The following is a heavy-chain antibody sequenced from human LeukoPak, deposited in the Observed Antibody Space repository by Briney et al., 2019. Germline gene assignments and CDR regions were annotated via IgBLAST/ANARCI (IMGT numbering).Heavy chain of an antibody. V-gene: IGHV3-23*01. CDR1: EFTFSSYA. CDR3: AKDHEGSCSGGSCYSTFDY. CDR2: ISGSGGST. Sequence: GGSLRLSCAASEFTFSSYAMSWVRQAPGKGLEWVSAISGSGGSTYYADSVKGRFTISRDNSKNTLYVQMNSLRAEDTAVYYCAKDHEGSCSGGSCYSTFDYWGQGTLVTVSS. J-gene: IGHJ4*02. D-gene: IGHD2-15*01.